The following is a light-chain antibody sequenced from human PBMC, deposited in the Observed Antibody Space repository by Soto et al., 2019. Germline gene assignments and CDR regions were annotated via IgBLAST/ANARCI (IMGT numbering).Light chain of an antibody. CDR3: QQYDNLPTFT. V-gene: IGKV1-33*01. J-gene: IGKJ3*01. CDR2: DAS. CDR1: QDISNH. Sequence: GDRVTITCQASQDISNHLNWYQQKPGKAPKLLIYDASSLETGVPSSFSGSGSGTDFTFTITSLRPEDIATYYCQQYDNLPTFTFGPGTKVDIK.